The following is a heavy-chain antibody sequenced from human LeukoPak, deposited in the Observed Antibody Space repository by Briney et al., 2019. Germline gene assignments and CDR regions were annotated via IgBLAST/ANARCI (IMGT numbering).Heavy chain of an antibody. CDR3: ARARVRFLEWSAFDY. V-gene: IGHV3-30-3*01. CDR1: GFTFNKYA. D-gene: IGHD3-3*01. J-gene: IGHJ4*02. Sequence: GGSLRLSCAVSGFTFNKYAIHWVRQAPGKGLEWVAFISYDGFTKYYADSVKGRFTISRDNSKNTLYLQMNSLRAEDTAVYYCARARVRFLEWSAFDYWGQGTLVTVSS. CDR2: ISYDGFTK.